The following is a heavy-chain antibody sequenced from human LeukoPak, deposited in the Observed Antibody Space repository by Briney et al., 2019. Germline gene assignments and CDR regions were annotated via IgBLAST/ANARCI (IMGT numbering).Heavy chain of an antibody. CDR2: IIPIFGTA. V-gene: IGHV1-69*13. D-gene: IGHD4-17*01. Sequence: GASVKVYCKASGGTFSSYAISWVRQAPGQGLEWMGGIIPIFGTANYAQKFQGRVTITADESTSTAYMELSSLRSEDTAVYYCARVEYGDYARGYYYGMDVWGQGTTVTVSS. CDR1: GGTFSSYA. CDR3: ARVEYGDYARGYYYGMDV. J-gene: IGHJ6*02.